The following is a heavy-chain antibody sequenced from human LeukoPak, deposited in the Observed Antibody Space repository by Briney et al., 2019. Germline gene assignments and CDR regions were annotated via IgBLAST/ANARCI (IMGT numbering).Heavy chain of an antibody. CDR1: GFTFSSYA. Sequence: GASLRLSCAASGFTFSSYAMSWVRQAPGKGLEWVSAISGSGGSTYYADSVKGRFTISRDNSKNTLYLQMNSLRAEDMAVYYCAKPPRFLKDYFDYWGQGTLVAVSS. D-gene: IGHD3-3*01. J-gene: IGHJ4*02. V-gene: IGHV3-23*01. CDR2: ISGSGGST. CDR3: AKPPRFLKDYFDY.